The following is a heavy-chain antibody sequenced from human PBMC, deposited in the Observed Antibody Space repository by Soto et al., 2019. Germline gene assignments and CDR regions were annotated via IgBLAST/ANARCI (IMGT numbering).Heavy chain of an antibody. CDR2: ISYDGSNK. CDR1: GXTFSSYA. CDR3: ARDLRESGYYYSGMDV. Sequence: GGSLRLSCAASGXTFSSYAMHWVRQAPGKGLEWVAVISYDGSNKYYADSVEGRFTISRDNSKNTLYLQMNSVRGEDTAVYYCARDLRESGYYYSGMDVWGQGTTVTVSS. V-gene: IGHV3-30-3*01. D-gene: IGHD3-9*01. J-gene: IGHJ6*02.